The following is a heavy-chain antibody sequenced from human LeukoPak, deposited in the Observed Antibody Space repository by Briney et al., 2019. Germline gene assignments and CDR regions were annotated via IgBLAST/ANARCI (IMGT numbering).Heavy chain of an antibody. V-gene: IGHV3-7*01. CDR3: AIDQQWLETNFDY. CDR2: IKQDGSEK. D-gene: IGHD6-19*01. Sequence: GGSLRLXCAASGFTFSSYWMSWDRQAPGKELEWVANIKQDGSEKYYVDSVKGRFTISRDNAKNSPYLQMNSLRAEDTAVYYCAIDQQWLETNFDYWGQGTLVTVSS. J-gene: IGHJ4*02. CDR1: GFTFSSYW.